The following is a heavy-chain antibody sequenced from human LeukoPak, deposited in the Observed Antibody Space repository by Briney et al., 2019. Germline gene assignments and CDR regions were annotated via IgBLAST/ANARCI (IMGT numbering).Heavy chain of an antibody. CDR3: ARDHGEYSSYDYYYMDV. CDR2: IYYSGST. J-gene: IGHJ6*03. CDR1: GGSISSYY. D-gene: IGHD6-6*01. V-gene: IGHV4-59*01. Sequence: SETLSLTCTVSGGSISSYYWSWIRQPPGKGLEWIGYIYYSGSTNYNPSLKSRATISVDTSKNQFSLKLSSVTAADTAVYYCARDHGEYSSYDYYYMDVWGKGTTVTVSS.